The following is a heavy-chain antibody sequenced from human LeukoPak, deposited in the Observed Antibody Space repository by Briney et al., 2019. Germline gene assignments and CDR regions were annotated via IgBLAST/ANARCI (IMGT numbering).Heavy chain of an antibody. CDR1: GFTFSSYA. D-gene: IGHD3-10*01. Sequence: PGGSLRLSCAASGFTFSSYAMRWVRQAPGKGLEWVSAISGSGGSTYYTDSVKGRFTISRDNSKNTLYLQMNSLRAEDTAVYYCAKEMVRGVVDLVEFDYWGQGTLVTVSS. J-gene: IGHJ4*02. V-gene: IGHV3-23*01. CDR2: ISGSGGST. CDR3: AKEMVRGVVDLVEFDY.